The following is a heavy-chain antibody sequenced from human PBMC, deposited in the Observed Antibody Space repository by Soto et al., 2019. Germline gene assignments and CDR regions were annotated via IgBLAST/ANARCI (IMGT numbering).Heavy chain of an antibody. J-gene: IGHJ4*02. D-gene: IGHD1-26*01. CDR3: GRDDDQWDQRFLDY. V-gene: IGHV1-18*01. Sequence: QVRLVQSGAEVGQPGASVKVSCKASGHTSRNNGISWVRQAPGQGLEWMGFINANTGATNYARKFRGSITVTTAASPRTVDMDLRIRRSDDTVFYYCGRDDDQWDQRFLDYWGQGTLVTVSS. CDR1: GHTSRNNG. CDR2: INANTGAT.